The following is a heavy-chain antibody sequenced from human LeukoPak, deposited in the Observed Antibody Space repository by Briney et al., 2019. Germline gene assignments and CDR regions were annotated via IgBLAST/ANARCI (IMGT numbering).Heavy chain of an antibody. CDR2: TYSGGST. Sequence: PGGSLRLSCAASGFTVSSNYMSWVRQAPGKGLEWVSVTYSGGSTYYADSVKGRFTISRDNSKNTLYLQMNSLRAEDTAVYYCAKMVVTAIRSWFDPWGQGTLVTVSS. CDR3: AKMVVTAIRSWFDP. J-gene: IGHJ5*02. CDR1: GFTVSSNY. D-gene: IGHD2-21*02. V-gene: IGHV3-53*01.